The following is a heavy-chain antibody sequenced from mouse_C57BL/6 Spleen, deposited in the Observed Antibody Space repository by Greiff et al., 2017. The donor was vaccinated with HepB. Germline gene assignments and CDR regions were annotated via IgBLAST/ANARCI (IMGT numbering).Heavy chain of an antibody. J-gene: IGHJ4*01. CDR2: INPGSGGT. V-gene: IGHV1-54*01. CDR3: ARKRYAMDY. Sequence: SVSSLFLPFTSVPFSFKASGSSFPHSFLVWVKQSPGQGLEWIGVINPGSGGTNYNEKFKGKATLTADKSSSTAYMQLSSLTSEDSAVYFCARKRYAMDYWGQGTSVTVSS. CDR1: GSSFPHSF.